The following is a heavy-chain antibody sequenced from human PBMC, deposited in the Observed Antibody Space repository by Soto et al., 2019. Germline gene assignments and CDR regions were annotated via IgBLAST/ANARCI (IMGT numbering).Heavy chain of an antibody. D-gene: IGHD3-9*01. Sequence: GGSLRLSCAASGFTFSSYSMNWVRQAPGKGREWVSSISSSSSYIYYADSVKGRFTISRDNAKNSLYLQMNSLRAEDTALYFCASGYDIYPGQFWGRRTLVTVSS. CDR2: ISSSSSYI. CDR3: ASGYDIYPGQF. J-gene: IGHJ4*02. CDR1: GFTFSSYS. V-gene: IGHV3-21*01.